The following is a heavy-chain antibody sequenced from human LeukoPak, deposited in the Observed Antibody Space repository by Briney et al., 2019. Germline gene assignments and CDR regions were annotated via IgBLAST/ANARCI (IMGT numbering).Heavy chain of an antibody. CDR1: GGSISSDSYY. CDR3: ARGDRKGYYTEKYFDY. Sequence: SETLSLTCIASGGSISSDSYYWGWIRQPPGKGLEWIGYIYYSGSTYYNPSLKSRVTISVDTSKNQFSLKLSSVTAADTAVYYCARGDRKGYYTEKYFDYWGQGTLVTVSS. V-gene: IGHV4-30-4*08. D-gene: IGHD1-26*01. CDR2: IYYSGST. J-gene: IGHJ4*02.